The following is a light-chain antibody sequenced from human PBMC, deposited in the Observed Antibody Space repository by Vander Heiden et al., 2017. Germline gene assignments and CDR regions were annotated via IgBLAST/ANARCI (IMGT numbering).Light chain of an antibody. V-gene: IGKV1-39*01. CDR2: IAS. J-gene: IGKJ2*01. Sequence: DIQMTQYPPSLSASIGDRITFTCRASQNIKNCLNWYQQKPGKPPKLLIFIASTLESGVPSRFSGSGSGTIFTLTISSLQPEDFATYYCQQSYDKNLYTFGQGTKLEMK. CDR1: QNIKNC. CDR3: QQSYDKNLYT.